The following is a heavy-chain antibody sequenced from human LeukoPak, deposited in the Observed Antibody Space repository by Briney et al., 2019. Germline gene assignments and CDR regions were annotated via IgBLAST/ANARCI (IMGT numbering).Heavy chain of an antibody. CDR1: GFTFSSYA. CDR2: MKQDGREK. D-gene: IGHD6-19*01. V-gene: IGHV3-7*03. J-gene: IGHJ4*02. Sequence: GGSLRLSCAASGFTFSSYAVHWVRQAPGKGLEWVANMKQDGREKHYVGSVKGRFTISRDNVKNSLYLQMNSLSAEDTAVYYCAREFRGSSGWTTFGHWGQGTLVTASS. CDR3: AREFRGSSGWTTFGH.